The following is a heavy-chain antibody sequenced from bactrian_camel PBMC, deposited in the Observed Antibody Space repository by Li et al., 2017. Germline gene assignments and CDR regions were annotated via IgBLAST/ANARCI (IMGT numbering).Heavy chain of an antibody. CDR3: AVDRGTGCKFRAGTAY. J-gene: IGHJ4*01. D-gene: IGHD6*01. V-gene: IGHV3S53*01. CDR1: ETTDRTYC. CDR2: RTYSDTT. Sequence: HVQLVESGGGSVQAGESVRLSCVVSETTDRTYCMGWFRRVPEKKREEVGIARTYSDTTSYGDPVKGRFAIVVDNAKDTMYLQMNNLNQEDTARYYCAVDRGTGCKFRAGTAYWGQGTQVTVS.